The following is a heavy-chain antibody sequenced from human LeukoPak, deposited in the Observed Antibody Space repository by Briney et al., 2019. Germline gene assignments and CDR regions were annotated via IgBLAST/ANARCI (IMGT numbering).Heavy chain of an antibody. Sequence: SDPLTLPCTVCGRPISRYYWLWIPQPPGKGLVGIGYIYYSGSTNYNPSLKSRVTISVDTSKNQFSLKLSSVTAADTAVYYCARDRTREGFDYWGQGTLVTVSS. V-gene: IGHV4-59*01. D-gene: IGHD1-14*01. J-gene: IGHJ4*02. CDR3: ARDRTREGFDY. CDR1: GRPISRYY. CDR2: IYYSGST.